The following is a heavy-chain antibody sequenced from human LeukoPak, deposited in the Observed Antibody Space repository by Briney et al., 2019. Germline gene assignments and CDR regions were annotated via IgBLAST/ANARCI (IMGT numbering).Heavy chain of an antibody. J-gene: IGHJ4*02. Sequence: GGSLRLSCAASGFIFSDHYMDWVRQAPGKGLEWVGRTRDKANSHTTEYAASVEGRFTISRDDSKNSLYLQMNSLKTEDTAVYYCTRAPSGSREDYWGQGTLVTVSS. V-gene: IGHV3-72*01. D-gene: IGHD1-26*01. CDR3: TRAPSGSREDY. CDR2: TRDKANSHTT. CDR1: GFIFSDHY.